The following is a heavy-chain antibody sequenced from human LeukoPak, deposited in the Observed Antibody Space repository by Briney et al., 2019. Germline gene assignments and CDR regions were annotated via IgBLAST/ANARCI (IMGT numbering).Heavy chain of an antibody. CDR1: GFTFGDYA. Sequence: PGGSLRLSCTASGFTFGDYAMSWFRQAPGKWLEWVGFIRSKAYGGTTEYAASVKGRFTISRDDSKSIAYLQMNSLKTEDTAVYYCTRDRAVRGVPFDYWGQGTLVTVSS. V-gene: IGHV3-49*03. CDR3: TRDRAVRGVPFDY. CDR2: IRSKAYGGTT. D-gene: IGHD3-10*01. J-gene: IGHJ4*02.